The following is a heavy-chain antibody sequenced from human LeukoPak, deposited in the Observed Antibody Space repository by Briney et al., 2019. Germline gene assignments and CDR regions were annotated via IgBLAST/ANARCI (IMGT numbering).Heavy chain of an antibody. J-gene: IGHJ5*02. D-gene: IGHD2-2*01. CDR3: ARDLVPAATSYWFDP. V-gene: IGHV4-61*01. Sequence: PSETLSLTCTVSGGSISSSSYYWSWIRQPPGKGLEWIGYIYYSGSTNYNPSLKSRVTISVDTSKNQFSLKLSSVTAADTAVYYCARDLVPAATSYWFDPWGQGTLVTVSS. CDR2: IYYSGST. CDR1: GGSISSSSYY.